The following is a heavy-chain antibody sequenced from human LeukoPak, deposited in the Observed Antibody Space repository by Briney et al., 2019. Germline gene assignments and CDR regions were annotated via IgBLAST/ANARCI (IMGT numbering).Heavy chain of an antibody. J-gene: IGHJ4*02. Sequence: GGSLRLSCAASGFTFSNYAMSWVRQTPGKGLECVSVVTGSGGDTYYTGSVNGRFTISRDNAKNSLFLQMNSLRAEDTAVYYCSRGRLFGDYWGQGALVTVSS. CDR2: VTGSGGDT. V-gene: IGHV3-23*01. D-gene: IGHD3-16*01. CDR1: GFTFSNYA. CDR3: SRGRLFGDY.